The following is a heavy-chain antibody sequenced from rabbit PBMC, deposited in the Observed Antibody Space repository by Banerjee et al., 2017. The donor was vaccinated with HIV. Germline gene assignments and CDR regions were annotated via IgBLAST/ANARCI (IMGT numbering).Heavy chain of an antibody. V-gene: IGHV1S45*01. Sequence: QEQLEESGGDLVKPEGSLTLTCTASGFSFSSSYWICWVRQAPGEGLEWIACIDTHSSGSTYYANWAKGRFTISKISSTTVTLQMTSLTAADTATYFCARDLAAVTGWNFGLWGPGTLV. CDR1: GFSFSSSYW. CDR2: IDTHSSGST. D-gene: IGHD7-1*01. J-gene: IGHJ4*01. CDR3: ARDLAAVTGWNFGL.